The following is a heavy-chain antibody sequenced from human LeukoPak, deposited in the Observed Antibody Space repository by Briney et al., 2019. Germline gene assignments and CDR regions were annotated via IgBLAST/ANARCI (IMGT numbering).Heavy chain of an antibody. CDR3: ARATVTRWFDH. J-gene: IGHJ5*02. CDR2: IWYDGTNK. Sequence: GGSLRLFCAASGFAFSSFGMHWVRQAPGKGLEWAAVIWYDGTNKYYADSVKGRFTISRDNSKNTLYLQMNSLRAEDTAVYYCARATVTRWFDHWGQGTLVTVSS. D-gene: IGHD4-17*01. CDR1: GFAFSSFG. V-gene: IGHV3-33*01.